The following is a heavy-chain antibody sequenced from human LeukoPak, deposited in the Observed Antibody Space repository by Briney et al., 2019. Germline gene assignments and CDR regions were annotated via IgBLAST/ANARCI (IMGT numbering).Heavy chain of an antibody. Sequence: RTGGSLRLSCAASGFTFSNDAMTWVRQAPGKGLEWVSAISGSGGGTYYADSVKGRFTISRDNSKNTLYLQMNSLRAEDTAVYYCAKETRKAPHYYMDVWGKGTTVTVSS. D-gene: IGHD1-14*01. J-gene: IGHJ6*03. CDR3: AKETRKAPHYYMDV. V-gene: IGHV3-23*01. CDR1: GFTFSNDA. CDR2: ISGSGGGT.